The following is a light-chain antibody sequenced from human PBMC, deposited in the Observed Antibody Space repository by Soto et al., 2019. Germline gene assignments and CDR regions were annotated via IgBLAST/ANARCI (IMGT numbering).Light chain of an antibody. V-gene: IGKV1-6*01. J-gene: IGKJ1*01. CDR3: LQDYNYPWT. CDR1: QDIRND. Sequence: AIQMTQSPSSLSASVGDRVTITCRASQDIRNDLGWYQQKPGKGPELLIYAASRLQSGVSSRFSGSGSGTDFTLTISSLQPEDFATYYCLQDYNYPWTFGQGTRVDLK. CDR2: AAS.